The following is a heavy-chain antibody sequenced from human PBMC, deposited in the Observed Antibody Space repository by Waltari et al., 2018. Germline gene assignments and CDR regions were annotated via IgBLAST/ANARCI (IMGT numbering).Heavy chain of an antibody. D-gene: IGHD3-10*01. CDR1: GGSISSSSYY. J-gene: IGHJ4*02. V-gene: IGHV4-39*07. Sequence: QLQLQESGPGLVKPSETLSLTCTVSGGSISSSSYYWGWIRQPPGKGLEWIGSIYYSGGTYYNPSLKSRVTISVDTSKNQFSLKLSSVTAADTAVYYCARVGYGSGRLDTHYFDYWGQGTLVTVSS. CDR2: IYYSGGT. CDR3: ARVGYGSGRLDTHYFDY.